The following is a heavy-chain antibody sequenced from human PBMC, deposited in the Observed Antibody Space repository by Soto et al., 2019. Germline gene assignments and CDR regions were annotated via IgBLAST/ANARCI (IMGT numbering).Heavy chain of an antibody. V-gene: IGHV3-21*01. J-gene: IGHJ3*02. D-gene: IGHD2-2*01. CDR2: ISSSSSYI. CDR3: ARGGDIVVVPAAPDAFDI. Sequence: SLGLSFAASGFTFSSYRMNWFRQAPGKGLEWVSSISSSSSYIYYADSVKGRFTISRDNAKNSLYLQMNSLRAEDTAVYYCARGGDIVVVPAAPDAFDIWGQGTMVTVSS. CDR1: GFTFSSYR.